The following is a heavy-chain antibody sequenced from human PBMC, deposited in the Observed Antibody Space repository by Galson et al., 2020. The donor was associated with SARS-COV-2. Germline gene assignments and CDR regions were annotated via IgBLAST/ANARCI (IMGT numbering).Heavy chain of an antibody. CDR1: GFTFSNAW. CDR2: IKSKTDGGTT. CDR3: IKLGSAGY. J-gene: IGHJ4*02. D-gene: IGHD1-26*01. Sequence: GESLKISCTASGFTFSNAWMNWVRQAPGKGLEWVGRIKSKTDGGTTDYAAPVKGRFTISRDDSKDTLYLQMNSLKTEDTAVYYCIKLGSAGYWGQGTLVTVSS. V-gene: IGHV3-15*01.